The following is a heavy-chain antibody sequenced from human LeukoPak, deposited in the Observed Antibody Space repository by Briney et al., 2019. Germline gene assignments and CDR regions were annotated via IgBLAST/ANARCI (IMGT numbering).Heavy chain of an antibody. CDR3: ARDGGYVHI. CDR1: GGSISSSSYY. Sequence: SETLSLTCTVSGGSISSSSYYWGWIRQPPGKGLEWIGSIYYSGSTYYNPSLKSRVTISVDTSKNQFSLKLSSVTAADTAVYYCARDGGYVHIWGQGTLVTVSS. D-gene: IGHD3-10*02. CDR2: IYYSGST. J-gene: IGHJ4*02. V-gene: IGHV4-39*07.